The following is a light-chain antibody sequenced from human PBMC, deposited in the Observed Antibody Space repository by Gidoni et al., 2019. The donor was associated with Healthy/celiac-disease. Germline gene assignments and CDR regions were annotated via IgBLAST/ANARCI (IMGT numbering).Light chain of an antibody. J-gene: IGKJ1*01. CDR1: QSVSSN. CDR3: QQYNNWPPRT. CDR2: CAA. Sequence: EIVLPQSPATLSVSPGDTATLSCRASQSVSSNLDWYQKKPGQAPRLLIYCAATRATGIPARFSGSGSGTELTLTISSLQYEDFAVYYCQQYNNWPPRTFGQXTKVEIK. V-gene: IGKV3-15*01.